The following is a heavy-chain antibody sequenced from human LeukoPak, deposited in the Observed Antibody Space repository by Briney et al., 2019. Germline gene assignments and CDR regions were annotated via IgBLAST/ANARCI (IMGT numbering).Heavy chain of an antibody. J-gene: IGHJ4*02. D-gene: IGHD2-2*01. Sequence: GGSLRLSCAASGFTFSSYAMHWVRQAPGKGLEWVAVISYDGSNKYYADSVKGRFTISRDNSKNTLYLQMNSLRAEDTAVYYCAKPTDIVVVPAALKDWGQGTLVTVSS. CDR1: GFTFSSYA. CDR2: ISYDGSNK. CDR3: AKPTDIVVVPAALKD. V-gene: IGHV3-30-3*02.